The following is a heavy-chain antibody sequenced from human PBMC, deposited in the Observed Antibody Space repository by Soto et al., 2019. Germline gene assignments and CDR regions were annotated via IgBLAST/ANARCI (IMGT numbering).Heavy chain of an antibody. D-gene: IGHD6-13*01. V-gene: IGHV3-30*18. Sequence: LRLSCAASGFTFSSYGMHWVRQAPGKGLEWVAVISYDGSNKYYADSVKGRFTISRDNSKNTLYLQMNSLRAEDTAVYYCAKVIREFRIAAAGFDPWGLGTLVTVSS. CDR2: ISYDGSNK. J-gene: IGHJ5*02. CDR3: AKVIREFRIAAAGFDP. CDR1: GFTFSSYG.